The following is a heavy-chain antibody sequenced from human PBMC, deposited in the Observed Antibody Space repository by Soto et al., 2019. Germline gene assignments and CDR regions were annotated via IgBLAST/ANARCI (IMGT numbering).Heavy chain of an antibody. V-gene: IGHV1-8*01. J-gene: IGHJ4*02. D-gene: IGHD6-25*01. CDR1: GYTFTSYD. Sequence: QVQLVQSGAEVKKPGASVKVSCKASGYTFTSYDINWVRQAPGQGLEWMGWMNPNSGNTGYAQKFQGRVTMTRNTSITTSYMELSSLRSEDTAVYFCARGRELSSVQIGYWGQGTLVTVSS. CDR2: MNPNSGNT. CDR3: ARGRELSSVQIGY.